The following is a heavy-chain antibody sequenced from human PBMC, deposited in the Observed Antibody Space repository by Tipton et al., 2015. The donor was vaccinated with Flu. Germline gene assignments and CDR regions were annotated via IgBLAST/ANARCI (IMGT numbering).Heavy chain of an antibody. Sequence: GSLRLSCAASGFTFSSYDMHWVRQATGKGLEWVSAIGTAGDTYYPGSVKGRFTISRENAKNSLYLQMNSLRAGDTAVYYCARVYGGYGMDVWGQGTTVTVSS. D-gene: IGHD4-23*01. V-gene: IGHV3-13*01. J-gene: IGHJ6*02. CDR2: IGTAGDT. CDR1: GFTFSSYD. CDR3: ARVYGGYGMDV.